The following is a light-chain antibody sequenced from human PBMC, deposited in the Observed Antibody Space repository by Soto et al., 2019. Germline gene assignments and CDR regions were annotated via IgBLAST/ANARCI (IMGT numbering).Light chain of an antibody. CDR3: LQYHNWPPWT. V-gene: IGKV3-15*01. CDR2: DTS. J-gene: IGKJ1*01. CDR1: QSVTTN. Sequence: EIVMTQSPDTLSVSPGERATLSCRASQSVTTNLAWYQQKLCQAPRLLIYDTSTRAAGVPARFSGSGSETEFTLTISGLQSEDFAIYYCLQYHNWPPWTFGQGTRV.